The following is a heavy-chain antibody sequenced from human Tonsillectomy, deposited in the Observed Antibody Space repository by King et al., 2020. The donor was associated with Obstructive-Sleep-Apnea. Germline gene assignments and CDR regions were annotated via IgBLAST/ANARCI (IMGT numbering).Heavy chain of an antibody. CDR1: GFTFSRYG. Sequence: VQLVESGGGVVQPGRSLRLSCAASGFTFSRYGLHWVRQAPGKGLEWVAVISYDGSNKYYADSVKGRFTISKDNSKNTLYLQLNSLRAEDTAVDYCAKDFVAVVAATRGCDYWGQGTLVTVSS. CDR2: ISYDGSNK. CDR3: AKDFVAVVAATRGCDY. V-gene: IGHV3-30*18. D-gene: IGHD2-15*01. J-gene: IGHJ4*02.